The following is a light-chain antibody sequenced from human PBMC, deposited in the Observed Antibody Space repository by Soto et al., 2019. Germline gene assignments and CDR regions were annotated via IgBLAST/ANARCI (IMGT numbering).Light chain of an antibody. Sequence: DVVMTQSPLSLPVTPGEPASISCRSSQSLLHSDGNTYLDWYLQKPGQSPQLLIYLGSTRASGVPERFSGSGSGTDFTLKISRVEAEDVGVYYCMQALQGQITFGQGTRLEIK. CDR2: LGS. CDR1: QSLLHSDGNTY. CDR3: MQALQGQIT. V-gene: IGKV2-28*01. J-gene: IGKJ5*01.